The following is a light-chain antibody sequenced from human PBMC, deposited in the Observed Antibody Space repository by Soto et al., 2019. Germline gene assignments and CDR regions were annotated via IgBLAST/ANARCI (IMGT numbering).Light chain of an antibody. J-gene: IGKJ1*01. CDR1: QNIRTY. CDR2: EAS. CDR3: QQSFYAPPT. V-gene: IGKV1-39*01. Sequence: DIQVTQSPSSLSASVGDRVTITCRASQNIRTYLTWYQQKPGKAPKLLIYEASDLQSGVPSRFSGSGSVTDFSLTITSLQPEDFATYYCQQSFYAPPTFGQGTKGEIK.